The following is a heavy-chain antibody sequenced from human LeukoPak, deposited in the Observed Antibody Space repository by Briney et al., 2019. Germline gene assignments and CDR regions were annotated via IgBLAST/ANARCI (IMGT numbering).Heavy chain of an antibody. Sequence: PGGSLRLSYSASGFTFSSYWMSWMRQAPGQGLEWVAHIGPDGSEKYYVDSAKGRFTISRDNAKNSLYLQMNSLRAEDTAVYYCVGFGSVDNPWGQGTLVTVAS. CDR1: GFTFSSYW. CDR2: IGPDGSEK. V-gene: IGHV3-7*01. D-gene: IGHD3-3*01. CDR3: VGFGSVDNP. J-gene: IGHJ5*02.